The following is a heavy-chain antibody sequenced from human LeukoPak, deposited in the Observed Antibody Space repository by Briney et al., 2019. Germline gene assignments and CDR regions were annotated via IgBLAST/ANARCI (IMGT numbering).Heavy chain of an antibody. CDR1: GFTFDDYA. CDR3: AKSGAYYYDSSDGPYFDY. D-gene: IGHD3-22*01. V-gene: IGHV3-9*01. J-gene: IGHJ4*02. CDR2: ISWNSGSI. Sequence: GRSLRLSCAASGFTFDDYAMHWVRQAPGKGLEWVSGISWNSGSIGYADSVKGRFTISRDNAKNSLYLQMNSLRAEDTALYYCAKSGAYYYDSSDGPYFDYWGQGTLVTVSS.